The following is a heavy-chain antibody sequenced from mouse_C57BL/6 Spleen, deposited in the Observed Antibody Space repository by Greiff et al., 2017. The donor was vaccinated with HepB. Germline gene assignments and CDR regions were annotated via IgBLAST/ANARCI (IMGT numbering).Heavy chain of an antibody. CDR1: GYTFTSSW. CDR2: IDPSDSYT. D-gene: IGHD2-4*01. CDR3: ARYVGLRHYFDY. V-gene: IGHV1-50*01. Sequence: QVQLPQPGAELVKPGASVKLSCKASGYTFTSSWMQWVKQRPGQGLEWIGEIDPSDSYTNYKQKFKGKATLTVDTSSSTAYMQLSSLTSEDSAVYYCARYVGLRHYFDYWGQGTTLTVSS. J-gene: IGHJ2*01.